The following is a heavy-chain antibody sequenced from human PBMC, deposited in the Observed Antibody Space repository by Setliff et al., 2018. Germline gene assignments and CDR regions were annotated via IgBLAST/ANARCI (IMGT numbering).Heavy chain of an antibody. CDR3: ARAGESSSFDY. CDR1: GYNFSSYG. D-gene: IGHD3-16*02. V-gene: IGHV1-18*01. CDR2: TSNNNAKT. Sequence: AASVKVSCKASGYNFSSYGISYGITWVRQAPGQGLEWMGWTSNNNAKTHYAQKFQGRVTLTTDTPTNTAYMEMGGLRSDDTAVYYCARAGESSSFDYWGQGTLVTVSS. J-gene: IGHJ4*02.